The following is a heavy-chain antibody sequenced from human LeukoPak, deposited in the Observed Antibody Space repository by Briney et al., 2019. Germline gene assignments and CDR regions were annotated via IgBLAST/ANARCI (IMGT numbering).Heavy chain of an antibody. V-gene: IGHV1-2*02. CDR1: GYTFTGYY. D-gene: IGHD2-15*01. Sequence: ASVKVSCKASGYTFTGYYMHWVRQAPGQGLEWMGWINPNSGGTNYAQKFQGRVTMTRDTSISTAYMELSSLRSEDTAVYYCARGLRYCSGGSCYRIYQFDYWGQGTLVTVSS. J-gene: IGHJ4*02. CDR3: ARGLRYCSGGSCYRIYQFDY. CDR2: INPNSGGT.